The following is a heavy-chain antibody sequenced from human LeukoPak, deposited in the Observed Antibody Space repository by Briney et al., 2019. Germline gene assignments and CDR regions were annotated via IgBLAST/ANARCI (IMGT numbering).Heavy chain of an antibody. CDR3: AREDYGGNSGY. D-gene: IGHD4-23*01. J-gene: IGHJ4*02. CDR1: GFTFSSYW. CDR2: INSDGSST. V-gene: IGHV3-74*01. Sequence: PGGSLRLSCAASGFTFSSYWMHWVRQAPGKGLVWVSRINSDGSSTSDADSVKGRFTISRDSAKNTLYLQMNSLRAGDTAVYYCAREDYGGNSGYWGQGTLVTVSS.